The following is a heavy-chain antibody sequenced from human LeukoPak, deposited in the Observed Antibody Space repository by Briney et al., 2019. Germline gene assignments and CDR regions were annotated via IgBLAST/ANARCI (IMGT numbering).Heavy chain of an antibody. CDR2: ISWNSGSA. J-gene: IGHJ4*02. CDR3: AKDRTYSAYAALDY. Sequence: PGGSLRLSCAASGFTFSSYAMSWVRQAPGKGLEWVSGISWNSGSAGYADSVKGRFTISRDSAKNSLYLQMNSLRTEDTALYYCAKDRTYSAYAALDYWGQGTLVTVSS. CDR1: GFTFSSYA. V-gene: IGHV3-9*01. D-gene: IGHD5-12*01.